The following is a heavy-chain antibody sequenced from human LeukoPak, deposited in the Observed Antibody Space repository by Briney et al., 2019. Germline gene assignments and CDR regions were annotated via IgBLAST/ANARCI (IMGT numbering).Heavy chain of an antibody. Sequence: GGTLRLSCAASGFTFSSDGMSWVRQAPGKGLEWVSAISSSGGSTYYADSVKGRFTISRDNSKNTLYLQMNSLRAEDTAVYYCAKAKREADAFDIWGQGTMVTVSS. CDR3: AKAKREADAFDI. CDR2: ISSSGGST. CDR1: GFTFSSDG. V-gene: IGHV3-23*01. J-gene: IGHJ3*02. D-gene: IGHD1-26*01.